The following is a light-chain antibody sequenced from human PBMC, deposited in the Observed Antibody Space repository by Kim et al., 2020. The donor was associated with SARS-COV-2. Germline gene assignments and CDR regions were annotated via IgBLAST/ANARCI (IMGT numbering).Light chain of an antibody. CDR2: DSS. V-gene: IGKV1-5*01. J-gene: IGKJ1*01. CDR1: QSISLW. CDR3: HQYYTYPWT. Sequence: ASVGDRVTSTCRASQSISLWLAWYQQKPGKAPKLLIYDSSTLASGVPSRLSGSASGTEFTLTISSLQPDDFAIYYCHQYYTYPWTFGRGTKVDIK.